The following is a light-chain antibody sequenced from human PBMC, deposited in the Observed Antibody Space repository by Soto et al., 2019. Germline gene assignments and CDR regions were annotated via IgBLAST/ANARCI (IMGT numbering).Light chain of an antibody. CDR2: EVS. CDR3: SSYTSSSTRV. CDR1: SSDVSGYNY. J-gene: IGLJ2*01. V-gene: IGLV2-14*01. Sequence: QSALTQPASVSGSPGQSITISCTGTSSDVSGYNYVSWYQQHPGKAPKLIIYEVSNRPSGVSNRFSGSKSGNTASLTISGLQAEDEADYYFSSYTSSSTRVFGGGTKVTVL.